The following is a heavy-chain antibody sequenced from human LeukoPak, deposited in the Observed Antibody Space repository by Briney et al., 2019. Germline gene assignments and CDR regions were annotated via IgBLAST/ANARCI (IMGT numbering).Heavy chain of an antibody. CDR3: ARWYCSTTTCYYLDH. V-gene: IGHV4-34*01. CDR1: GGSFSGYY. CDR2: INHSGST. J-gene: IGHJ4*02. D-gene: IGHD2-2*01. Sequence: PSETLSLTRAVYGGSFSGYYWSWIRQPPGKGLEWIGEINHSGSTNYNPSLKSRVTISVDTSKNQFSLRLNSVTAADTAVYYCARWYCSTTTCYYLDHWGQGTLVTVSS.